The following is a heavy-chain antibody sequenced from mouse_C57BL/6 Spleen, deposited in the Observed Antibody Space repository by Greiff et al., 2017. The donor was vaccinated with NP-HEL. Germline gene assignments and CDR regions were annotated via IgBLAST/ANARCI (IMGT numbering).Heavy chain of an antibody. CDR2: IRNKANGYTT. D-gene: IGHD1-1*01. J-gene: IGHJ2*01. Sequence: EVHLVESGGGLVQPGGSLSLSCAASGFTFTDYYMSWVRQPPGKALEWLGFIRNKANGYTTEYSVSVKGRFTISRDNSQSILYLQMNALRDEDSATYYCARYHYYGSSYGYFDYWGKGTTLTVSS. CDR3: ARYHYYGSSYGYFDY. CDR1: GFTFTDYY. V-gene: IGHV7-3*01.